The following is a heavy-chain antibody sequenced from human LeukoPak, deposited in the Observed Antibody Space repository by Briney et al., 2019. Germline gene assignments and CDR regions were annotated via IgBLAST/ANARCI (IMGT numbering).Heavy chain of an antibody. CDR2: ISFSGGYI. Sequence: PGGSLRLSCAASGFSFSSNSMNWVRQAPGKGLEWVSSISFSGGYIYYADSLKGRITISRDNAKNSLYLQMNSLRAEDTAVYYCTTDRATNGYTSGFNFEYWGQGTLVTVSS. V-gene: IGHV3-21*04. J-gene: IGHJ4*02. CDR1: GFSFSSNS. CDR3: TTDRATNGYTSGFNFEY. D-gene: IGHD5-18*01.